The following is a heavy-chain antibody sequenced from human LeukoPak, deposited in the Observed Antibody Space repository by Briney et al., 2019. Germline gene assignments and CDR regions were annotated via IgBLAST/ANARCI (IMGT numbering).Heavy chain of an antibody. CDR2: ISYDGSNK. Sequence: GGSLRLSCAASGFTFSSYAMHWVRQAPGKGLEWVAVISYDGSNKYYADSVKGRFTISRDNSKNTLYLQMNSLRAEDTAVYYCARGDVVPAALNFDYWGQGTLVTVSS. D-gene: IGHD2-2*01. CDR1: GFTFSSYA. CDR3: ARGDVVPAALNFDY. V-gene: IGHV3-30-3*01. J-gene: IGHJ4*02.